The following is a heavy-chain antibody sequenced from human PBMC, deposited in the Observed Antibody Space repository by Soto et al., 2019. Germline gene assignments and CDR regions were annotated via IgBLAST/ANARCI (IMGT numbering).Heavy chain of an antibody. CDR1: GFTFDDYA. D-gene: IGHD4-17*01. Sequence: GGSLRLSCAASGFTFDDYAMHWVRQAPGKGLEWVSGISWNSGSIGYADSAKGRFTISRDNAKNSLYLQMNSLRAEDTALYYCAKESLYGYYYYGMDVWGQGTTVTVSS. J-gene: IGHJ6*02. CDR3: AKESLYGYYYYGMDV. V-gene: IGHV3-9*01. CDR2: ISWNSGSI.